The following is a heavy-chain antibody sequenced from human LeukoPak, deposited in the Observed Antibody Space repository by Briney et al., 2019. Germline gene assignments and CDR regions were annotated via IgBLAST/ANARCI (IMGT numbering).Heavy chain of an antibody. CDR2: ISRSSSYI. V-gene: IGHV3-21*01. J-gene: IGHJ4*02. CDR1: GFTFSGYS. CDR3: ARGGGDYVYFDY. Sequence: PGGSLRLSCAASGFTFSGYSMNWVRQAPGKGLEWVSSISRSSSYIYYADSLKGRFTVSRDNAKNSLYLQMNSLRAEDTAVYYCARGGGDYVYFDYWGQGTLVSVSS. D-gene: IGHD4-17*01.